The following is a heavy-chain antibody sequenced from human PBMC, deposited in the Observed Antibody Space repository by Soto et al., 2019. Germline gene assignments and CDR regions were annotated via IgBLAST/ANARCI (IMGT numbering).Heavy chain of an antibody. Sequence: EVQLVESGGGLVQPGGSLRLACAASGFTFSSYSMNWVRQAPGKGLEWGSYISISSSTIYYADGVKGRFTISRDNAKNSLYLQMNSLRDEDTAVYYCAREAGPYNWFDPWGQGTLVTVSS. CDR1: GFTFSSYS. V-gene: IGHV3-48*02. J-gene: IGHJ5*02. CDR3: AREAGPYNWFDP. CDR2: ISISSSTI.